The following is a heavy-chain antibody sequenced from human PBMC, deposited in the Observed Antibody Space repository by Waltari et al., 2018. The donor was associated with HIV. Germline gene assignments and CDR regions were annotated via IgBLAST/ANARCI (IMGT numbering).Heavy chain of an antibody. CDR2: VYYRGST. CDR3: AGIVVAEAAQVDT. Sequence: QVQLQESGPGLVKPSQTLSLTCTVPGGSISSGGCSWSWIRQHPGKGLEWSWYVYYRGSTYYKPSLKSRLTIAVDTSKNQFSLHLSSVTAADTAVYYCAGIVVAEAAQVDTWGQGTLVTVSS. J-gene: IGHJ5*02. V-gene: IGHV4-31*03. D-gene: IGHD2-15*01. CDR1: GGSISSGGCS.